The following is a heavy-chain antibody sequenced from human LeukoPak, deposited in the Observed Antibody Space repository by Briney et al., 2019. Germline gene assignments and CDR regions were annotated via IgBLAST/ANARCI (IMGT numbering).Heavy chain of an antibody. CDR1: RFTVLTID. CDR3: ARGVEPLAAYTLAY. Sequence: PGGSLRLSCAASRFTVLTIDMTWVRQAPGKGLEWVSVLYSDGNTKYADSVQGRFTISRDNSKNTLYLEMNSLSPDDTAVYYCARGVEPLAAYTLAYWGQGTLVTVSS. V-gene: IGHV3-53*01. J-gene: IGHJ4*02. CDR2: LYSDGNT. D-gene: IGHD3-16*01.